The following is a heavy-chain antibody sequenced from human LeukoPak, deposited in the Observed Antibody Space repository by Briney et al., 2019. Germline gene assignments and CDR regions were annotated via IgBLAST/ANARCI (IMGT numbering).Heavy chain of an antibody. CDR3: ARGKAFRFDY. V-gene: IGHV3-30-3*01. Sequence: GGSLRLSCAASGFTFTSYAMHWVRQAPGKGLEWVAVISYDGSNKYYADSVKGRFTISRDNSKNTLYLQMNSLRAEDTAVYYCARGKAFRFDYWGQGTLVTVSS. CDR2: ISYDGSNK. J-gene: IGHJ4*02. CDR1: GFTFTSYA. D-gene: IGHD2-21*01.